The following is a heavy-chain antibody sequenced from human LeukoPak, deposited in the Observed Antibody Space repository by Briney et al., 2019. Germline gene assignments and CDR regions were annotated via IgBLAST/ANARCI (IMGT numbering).Heavy chain of an antibody. CDR2: IFDSGST. J-gene: IGHJ4*02. D-gene: IGHD5-24*01. Sequence: SGTLSLTCSVSGVSISSYYWSWIRQSPGKGLEWIGSIFDSGSTSYNPSLKSRVTISVDTSKNHFSLELSSVTAADAAVYYCARTHLGWVQLYFDYWGQGTLVTVSS. CDR1: GVSISSYY. CDR3: ARTHLGWVQLYFDY. V-gene: IGHV4-59*01.